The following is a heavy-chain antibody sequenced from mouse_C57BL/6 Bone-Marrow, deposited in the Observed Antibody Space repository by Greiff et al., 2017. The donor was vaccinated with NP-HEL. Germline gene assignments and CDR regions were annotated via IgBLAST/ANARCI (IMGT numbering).Heavy chain of an antibody. V-gene: IGHV1-69*01. J-gene: IGHJ1*03. Sequence: QVQLQQPGAELVMPGASVKLSCKASGYTFTSYWMHWVKQRPGQGLEWIGEIDPSDSYTNYNQKFKGKSTLTVDKSSSTAYMQLSSLTSEDSAVYYCARSRIYYYGSSYGYFDVWGTGTTVTVSS. CDR3: ARSRIYYYGSSYGYFDV. D-gene: IGHD1-1*01. CDR2: IDPSDSYT. CDR1: GYTFTSYW.